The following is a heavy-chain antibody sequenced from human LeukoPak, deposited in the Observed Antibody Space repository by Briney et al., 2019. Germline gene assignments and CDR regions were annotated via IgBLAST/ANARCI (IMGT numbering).Heavy chain of an antibody. CDR3: ARGPYSSTWSFDY. Sequence: SETLSLTCTVSGGSISSGSYYWGWIRQPPGKGPEWIGSIYYSGSTYYNPSLKSRVTISVDTSKNQFSLKVSSVTAADTAVYYCARGPYSSTWSFDYWGQGTRVTVSS. D-gene: IGHD6-13*01. V-gene: IGHV4-39*07. CDR2: IYYSGST. J-gene: IGHJ4*02. CDR1: GGSISSGSYY.